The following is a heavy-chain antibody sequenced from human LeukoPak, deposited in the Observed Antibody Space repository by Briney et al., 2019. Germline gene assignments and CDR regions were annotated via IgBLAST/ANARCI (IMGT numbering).Heavy chain of an antibody. CDR1: GFTFSNAW. Sequence: GGSLRLSCAASGFTFSNAWMGWVRQAPGKGLEWVGRIKSKTDGGTTDYAAPVKGRFTISRDDSKNTLYLQMNSLKTEDTAVYYCTTDDVVVPAALREAFDIWGQGTMVTVSS. D-gene: IGHD2-2*01. V-gene: IGHV3-15*01. CDR2: IKSKTDGGTT. CDR3: TTDDVVVPAALREAFDI. J-gene: IGHJ3*02.